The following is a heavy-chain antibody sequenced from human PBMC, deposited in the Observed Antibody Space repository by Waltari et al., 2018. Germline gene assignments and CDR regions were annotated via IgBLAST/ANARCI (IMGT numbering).Heavy chain of an antibody. J-gene: IGHJ4*02. CDR1: GFTVRSYT. CDR2: ISSSGRSV. Sequence: VQLVESGGGLVKPGGSLRLSCPGSGFTVRSYTMSWVRQRPRQAPGKGLEWVSSISSSGRSVYYADSVRGRFTISGDNAKNSLYLQMNSLRAEDTAVYYCARGQYKTDTTGYYYLHYWGQGTVVTVSP. V-gene: IGHV3-21*02. D-gene: IGHD3-9*01. CDR3: ARGQYKTDTTGYYYLHY.